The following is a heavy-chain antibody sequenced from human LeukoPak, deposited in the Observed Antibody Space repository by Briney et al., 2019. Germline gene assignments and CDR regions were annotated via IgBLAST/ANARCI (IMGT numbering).Heavy chain of an antibody. V-gene: IGHV1-2*02. CDR3: AGGIVVVTNDAFDI. Sequence: ASVKVSCKASGYTFTGYYMHWVRQAPGQGLEWMGWINPNSGGTNYAQKFQGRVTMTRDTSISTAYMELSRLRSDDTAVYYCAGGIVVVTNDAFDIWGQGTMVTVSS. D-gene: IGHD3-22*01. CDR1: GYTFTGYY. CDR2: INPNSGGT. J-gene: IGHJ3*02.